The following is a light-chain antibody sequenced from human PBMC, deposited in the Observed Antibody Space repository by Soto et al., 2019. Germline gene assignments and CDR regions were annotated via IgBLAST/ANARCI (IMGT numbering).Light chain of an antibody. CDR3: QQYNNWPRT. CDR2: GAT. J-gene: IGKJ5*01. V-gene: IGKV3-15*01. CDR1: QSVSNN. Sequence: EIVMTQSPATLSVSPGEKATLSCRASQSVSNNLAWFQQKPGQAPRLLIHGATTRATGIPARFSGSGSGTEFTLTISSLQSEDFAVYYCQQYNNWPRTFGQGTRLEI.